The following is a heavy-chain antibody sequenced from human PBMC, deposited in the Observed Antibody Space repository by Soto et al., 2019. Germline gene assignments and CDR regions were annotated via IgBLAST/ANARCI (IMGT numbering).Heavy chain of an antibody. J-gene: IGHJ4*01. CDR1: GYTFTGYY. D-gene: IGHD3-16*02. Sequence: ASVKVSCKASGYTFTGYYMHWVRQAPGQGLEWMGWINPNSGGTNYAQKFQGWVTMTRDTSISTAYMELSRLRSDDTAVYYCAREVMITFGGVIVTHFFDYWGQGTLVTVSS. V-gene: IGHV1-2*04. CDR2: INPNSGGT. CDR3: AREVMITFGGVIVTHFFDY.